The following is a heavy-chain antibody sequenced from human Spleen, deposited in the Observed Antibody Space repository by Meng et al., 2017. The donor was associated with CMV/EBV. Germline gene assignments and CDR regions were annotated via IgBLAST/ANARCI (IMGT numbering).Heavy chain of an antibody. CDR1: YA. CDR3: AKDQDYDSSGYPPNYYYYYGMDV. V-gene: IGHV3-23*03. J-gene: IGHJ6*02. D-gene: IGHD3-22*01. CDR2: IYSGGSST. Sequence: YARSGGRPAQGKGLEWCSVIYSGGSSTYYADSVKGRFTISRDNSKNTLYLQMNSLRAEDTAVYYCAKDQDYDSSGYPPNYYYYYGMDVWGQGTTVTVSS.